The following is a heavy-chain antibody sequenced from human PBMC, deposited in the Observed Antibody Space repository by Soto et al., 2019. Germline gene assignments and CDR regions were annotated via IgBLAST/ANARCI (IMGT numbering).Heavy chain of an antibody. V-gene: IGHV3-23*01. Sequence: GGSLRLSCAASGFTFSDHAMSWVRQAPGEGLEWVSTISRAGDSAYFAVSVKGRFTISRDNSKNSLYLEMNSLRAEDTAVYYCARESEDLTSNFDYWGQGTLVTVSS. J-gene: IGHJ4*02. CDR2: ISRAGDSA. CDR1: GFTFSDHA. CDR3: ARESEDLTSNFDY.